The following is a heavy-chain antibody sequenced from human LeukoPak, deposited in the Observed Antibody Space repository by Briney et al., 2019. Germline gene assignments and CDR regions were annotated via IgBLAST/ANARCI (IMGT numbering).Heavy chain of an antibody. J-gene: IGHJ6*03. CDR1: GFTFSSDA. V-gene: IGHV3-64*01. Sequence: GGSLRLSCAASGFTFSSDAMHWVRQAPGKGLEYVSAISSNGGSTYYANSVKGRFTISRDNSKNTLYLQMGSLRAEDMAVYYCARGLITIFGVVPSGYMDVWGKGTTVTVSS. CDR3: ARGLITIFGVVPSGYMDV. CDR2: ISSNGGST. D-gene: IGHD3-3*01.